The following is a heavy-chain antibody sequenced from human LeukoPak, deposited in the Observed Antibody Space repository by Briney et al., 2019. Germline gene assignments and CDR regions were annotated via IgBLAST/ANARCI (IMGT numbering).Heavy chain of an antibody. Sequence: ASVTVSCKASGYTFTSYGISWVRQAPGQGLEWMGWISAYNGNTNYAQKLQGRVTMTTDTSTSTAYMELRSLRSDDTAVYYCARHKEYSYGYYSYYYYMDVWGKGTTVTVSS. J-gene: IGHJ6*03. CDR1: GYTFTSYG. CDR3: ARHKEYSYGYYSYYYYMDV. D-gene: IGHD5-18*01. V-gene: IGHV1-18*01. CDR2: ISAYNGNT.